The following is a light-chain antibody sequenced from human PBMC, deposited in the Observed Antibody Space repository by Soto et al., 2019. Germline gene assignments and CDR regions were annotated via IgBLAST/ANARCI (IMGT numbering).Light chain of an antibody. J-gene: IGKJ1*01. CDR2: AAY. CDR1: QSISSY. Sequence: DIQMTQSPSSLSASVGDTVTITCRASQSISSYLTCYQQKPGKAPKLLIYAAYNLQSGVPSRFSGSGSGTDFTLTISSLQPEDFAAYYCQQSYDMPWTFGQGTKVEIK. CDR3: QQSYDMPWT. V-gene: IGKV1-39*01.